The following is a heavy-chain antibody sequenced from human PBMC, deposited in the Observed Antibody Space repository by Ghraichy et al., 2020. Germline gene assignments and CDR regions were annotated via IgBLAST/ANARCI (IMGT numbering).Heavy chain of an antibody. J-gene: IGHJ4*02. D-gene: IGHD1/OR15-1a*01. CDR3: ARAKQSGIDY. Sequence: GESLNISCAASGFTFSSYSMNWVRQAPGKGLEWVSYISSSSSTIYYADSVKGRFTISRDNAKNSLYLQMNSLRDEDTAVYYCARAKQSGIDYWGQGTLVTVSS. V-gene: IGHV3-48*02. CDR1: GFTFSSYS. CDR2: ISSSSSTI.